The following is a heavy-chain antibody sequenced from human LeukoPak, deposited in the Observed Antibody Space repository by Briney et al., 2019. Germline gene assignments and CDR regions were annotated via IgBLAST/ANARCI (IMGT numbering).Heavy chain of an antibody. J-gene: IGHJ4*02. V-gene: IGHV1-46*01. Sequence: ASVKVSCKASGYTFTSYYMHWVRQAPGQGLEWLGIINPSGGSTSYAQKFQGRVAMTRDTSTSTVYMEVSSLRSEDTAVYYCARGGLADYVDYWGQGTLVTVSS. CDR1: GYTFTSYY. CDR2: INPSGGST. CDR3: ARGGLADYVDY.